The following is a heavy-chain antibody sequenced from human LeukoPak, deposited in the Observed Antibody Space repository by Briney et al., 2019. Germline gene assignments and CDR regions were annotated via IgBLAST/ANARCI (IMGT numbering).Heavy chain of an antibody. CDR2: IYYSGST. D-gene: IGHD6-19*01. V-gene: IGHV4-31*03. CDR1: GGSISSGGYY. J-gene: IGHJ4*02. Sequence: SETLSLTCTVSGGSISSGGYYWSWIRQHPGKGLEWIGYIYYSGSTYYNPSLKSRVTISVDTSKNQFSLKLSSVTAADTAVYYCARVRYSSGWYDYWGQGTLVTVSS. CDR3: ARVRYSSGWYDY.